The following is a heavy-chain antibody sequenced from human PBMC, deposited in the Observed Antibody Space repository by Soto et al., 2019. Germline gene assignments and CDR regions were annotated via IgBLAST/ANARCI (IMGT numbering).Heavy chain of an antibody. CDR1: GFTFDDYA. D-gene: IGHD4-4*01. CDR2: ISWNSGSI. V-gene: IGHV3-9*01. J-gene: IGHJ5*02. CDR3: ARNMYAVTTDNWFDP. Sequence: PGGSLRLSCAASGFTFDDYAMHWVRQAPGKGLEWVSGISWNSGSIGYADSVKGRFTISRDNAKNSLYLQMNSLRAEYTALYYCARNMYAVTTDNWFDPWGQGTLVTVSS.